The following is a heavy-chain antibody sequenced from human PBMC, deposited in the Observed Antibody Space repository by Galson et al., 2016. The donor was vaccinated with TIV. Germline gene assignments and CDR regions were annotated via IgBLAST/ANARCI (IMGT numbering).Heavy chain of an antibody. Sequence: SVKVSCKASGYSFSDYYMHWVRQAPGQGLEWMGWILPIFGITEYGQKFQGRVTITTDQSTNTAYMELSRVRSDDTAVYYCSRGPGRDYAWTTYRYSPAYYFEYWGQGTLVPVST. V-gene: IGHV1-69*05. J-gene: IGHJ4*02. D-gene: IGHD3-16*02. CDR3: SRGPGRDYAWTTYRYSPAYYFEY. CDR2: ILPIFGIT. CDR1: GYSFSDYY.